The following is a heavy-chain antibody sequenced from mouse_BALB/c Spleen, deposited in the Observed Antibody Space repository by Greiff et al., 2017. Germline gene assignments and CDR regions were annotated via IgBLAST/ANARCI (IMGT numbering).Heavy chain of an antibody. CDR3: ARRRAARAPMDY. V-gene: IGHV5-9-4*01. Sequence: EVQLQESGGDLVKPGGSLKLSCAASGFTFSSYGMSWVRQTPDKRLEWVAEISSGGSYTYYPDTVTGRFTISRDNAKNTLYLEMSSLRSEDTAMYYCARRRAARAPMDYWGQGTSVTVSS. J-gene: IGHJ4*01. CDR1: GFTFSSYG. D-gene: IGHD3-1*01. CDR2: ISSGGSYT.